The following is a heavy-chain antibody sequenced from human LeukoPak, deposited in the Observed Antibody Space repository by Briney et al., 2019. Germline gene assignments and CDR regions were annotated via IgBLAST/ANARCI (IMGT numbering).Heavy chain of an antibody. CDR1: GFTLSDHY. CDR3: ARTCSGGSCYFDC. Sequence: PGGSLRLSCAASGFTLSDHYIDWVRQAPGKGLEWVGRTRNKAKSYTTDYAASVKGRFTISRDDSKNSLYLQMNSLKNEDTAVYYCARTCSGGSCYFDCWGQGTLVTVSS. CDR2: TRNKAKSYTT. V-gene: IGHV3-72*01. D-gene: IGHD2-15*01. J-gene: IGHJ4*02.